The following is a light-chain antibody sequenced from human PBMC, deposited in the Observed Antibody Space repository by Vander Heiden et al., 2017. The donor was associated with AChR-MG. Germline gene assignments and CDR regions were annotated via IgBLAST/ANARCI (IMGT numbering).Light chain of an antibody. Sequence: SPARSITTSCTGTSSDVGSYNYVSWYQQHPGKAPKLMIFDVSNRPSGVSNRFSGSKSGNTASLAITGLRAEDEADYYCSSYTSSSTWLFGGGTKLTVL. CDR3: SSYTSSSTWL. V-gene: IGLV2-14*04. CDR1: SSDVGSYNY. CDR2: DVS. J-gene: IGLJ3*02.